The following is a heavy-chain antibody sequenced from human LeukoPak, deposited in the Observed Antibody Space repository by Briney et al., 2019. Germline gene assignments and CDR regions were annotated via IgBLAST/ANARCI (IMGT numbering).Heavy chain of an antibody. V-gene: IGHV4-38-2*01. CDR3: ARRDWGLNFDY. J-gene: IGHJ4*02. CDR1: GYSISSGYY. D-gene: IGHD7-27*01. CDR2: IYHSGST. Sequence: KTSETLSLTCAVSGYSISSGYYWGRIRQPPGKGLEWIGSIYHSGSTYYNPSFKGRVTISVDTSKNQFSLKLSSVTAADTAVYYCARRDWGLNFDYWGQGTLVTVSS.